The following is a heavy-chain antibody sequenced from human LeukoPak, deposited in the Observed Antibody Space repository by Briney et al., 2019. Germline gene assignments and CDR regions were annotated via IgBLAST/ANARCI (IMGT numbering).Heavy chain of an antibody. V-gene: IGHV1-69*06. CDR2: IIPIFGTA. D-gene: IGHD6-13*01. Sequence: ASVKVSCKASGGTFSSYAISWVRQAPGQGLEWMGGIIPIFGTANYAQKFQGRVTITADKSTSTAYMELSSLRAEDTAVYYCAKDGGAAAGGFDYWGQGTLVTVSS. CDR3: AKDGGAAAGGFDY. CDR1: GGTFSSYA. J-gene: IGHJ4*02.